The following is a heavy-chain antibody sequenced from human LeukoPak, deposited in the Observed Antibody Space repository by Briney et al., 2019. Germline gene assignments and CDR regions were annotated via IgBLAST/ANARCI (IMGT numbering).Heavy chain of an antibody. V-gene: IGHV3-33*08. CDR3: ARGLMTPNTYCDL. J-gene: IGHJ4*02. CDR2: LWYDGRNK. D-gene: IGHD2-8*01. Sequence: GGSLRLSCAASGFTFSSYAMSWVRQAPGKGLEWVSGLWYDGRNKAYADSVKGRFTISRDNSENMLYLQMNSLRDEDTAVYYCARGLMTPNTYCDLWGQGTLVTVSS. CDR1: GFTFSSYA.